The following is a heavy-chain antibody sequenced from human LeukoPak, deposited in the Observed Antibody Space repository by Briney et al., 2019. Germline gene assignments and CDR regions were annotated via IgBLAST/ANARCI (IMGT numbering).Heavy chain of an antibody. D-gene: IGHD4-17*01. J-gene: IGHJ2*01. CDR2: IYTSGST. Sequence: SETLSLTCTVSGGSISSYYWSWIRQPAGKGLEWIGRIYTSGSTNYNPSLKSRVTMPVDTSQNQFSLKLSSVTAADTAVYYCARYYGDYAANWYFDLWGRGTLVTVSS. CDR1: GGSISSYY. CDR3: ARYYGDYAANWYFDL. V-gene: IGHV4-4*07.